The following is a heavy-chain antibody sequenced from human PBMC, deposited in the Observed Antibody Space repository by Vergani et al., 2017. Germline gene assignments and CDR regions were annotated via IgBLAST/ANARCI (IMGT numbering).Heavy chain of an antibody. Sequence: QVQLQESGPGLVKPSETLSLTCSVSGYSISRGYYWGWIRQPPGNGLEWIATVFHSGSAYYNPSFRRGVTISVATSKNQFSPRLTTLTAADTAVYYCARQFWVAQGVGAFETWGRGTEVSVSS. CDR2: VFHSGSA. CDR3: ARQFWVAQGVGAFET. J-gene: IGHJ3*02. V-gene: IGHV4-38-2*02. CDR1: GYSISRGYY. D-gene: IGHD3-16*01.